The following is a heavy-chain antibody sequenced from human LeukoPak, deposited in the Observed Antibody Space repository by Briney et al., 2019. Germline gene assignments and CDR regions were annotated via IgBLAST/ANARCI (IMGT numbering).Heavy chain of an antibody. CDR2: INPNNGGT. V-gene: IGHV1-2*06. J-gene: IGHJ3*02. CDR3: ARVGDGLNDAFDI. CDR1: GYTFTGYY. Sequence: SXXVSCKASGYTFTGYYMDWVRQAPGQGLEWMGRINPNNGGTNYAQKVQGRVTMTGDTSITTAYMEMSRLRSDDTAVYYCARVGDGLNDAFDIWGRGTMVTVSS. D-gene: IGHD5-24*01.